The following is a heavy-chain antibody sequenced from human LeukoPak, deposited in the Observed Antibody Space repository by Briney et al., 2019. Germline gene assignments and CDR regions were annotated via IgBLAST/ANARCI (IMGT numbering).Heavy chain of an antibody. D-gene: IGHD6-19*01. V-gene: IGHV3-48*03. CDR2: ISSSGSTI. J-gene: IGHJ6*04. CDR3: ARGGTSGWYVDV. CDR1: GFTFSSYE. Sequence: GGSLRLSCAASGFTFSSYEMNWVRQAPGKGLEWVSYISSSGSTIYYADSVKGRFTISRDNSKNSLYLQMYSLRVEDTAVYYCARGGTSGWYVDVWGRGTTVTVSS.